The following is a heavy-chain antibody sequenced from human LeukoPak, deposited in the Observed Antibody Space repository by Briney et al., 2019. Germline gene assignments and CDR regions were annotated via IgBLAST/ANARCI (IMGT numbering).Heavy chain of an antibody. CDR2: IYYSGST. V-gene: IGHV4-61*01. J-gene: IGHJ3*01. Sequence: PSETLSLTCTVSGGSFSSGSYYWSWVRQPPGKGLEWIGYIYYSGSTNYNPSLKSRVTISVDTSKNQFSLKLSSVTAADTAVYYCARVPGGGTAANWGQGTMVTVSS. CDR1: GGSFSSGSYY. D-gene: IGHD1-7*01. CDR3: ARVPGGGTAAN.